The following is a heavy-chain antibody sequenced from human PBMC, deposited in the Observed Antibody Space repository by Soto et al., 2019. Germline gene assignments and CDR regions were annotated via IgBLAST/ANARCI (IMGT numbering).Heavy chain of an antibody. Sequence: EAQLLESGGGLVQPGGSLRLSCAASGFPFSSYAMSWVRQAPGKGLEWVSGISGGGDSTYYADSVKGRFTISSDNSKNTLYLQMSSLGAEDTAVYYCAKISRVGAAAEHDYWGQGTLVTVSS. V-gene: IGHV3-23*01. CDR1: GFPFSSYA. CDR2: ISGGGDST. CDR3: AKISRVGAAAEHDY. J-gene: IGHJ4*02. D-gene: IGHD6-13*01.